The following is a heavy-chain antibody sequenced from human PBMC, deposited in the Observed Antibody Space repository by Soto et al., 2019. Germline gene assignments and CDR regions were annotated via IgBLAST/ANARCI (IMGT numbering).Heavy chain of an antibody. Sequence: GGSLRLSCAASGFTFITYAMSWVRQAPGKGLEWVSTISGSADTTYYADSVKGRFTISRDNSKSTLYLQMNSLRAEDTAVYYCAKLSLALTHDYWGQGTLVTVSS. CDR1: GFTFITYA. CDR3: AKLSLALTHDY. J-gene: IGHJ4*02. V-gene: IGHV3-23*01. D-gene: IGHD3-9*01. CDR2: ISGSADTT.